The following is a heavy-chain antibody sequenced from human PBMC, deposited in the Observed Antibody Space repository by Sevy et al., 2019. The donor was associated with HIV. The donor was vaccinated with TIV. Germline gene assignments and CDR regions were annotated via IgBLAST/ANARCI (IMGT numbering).Heavy chain of an antibody. CDR1: GFTFSSYG. CDR3: ARAPHYDILTGYXXXXXXV. D-gene: IGHD3-9*01. CDR2: IWYDGSNK. J-gene: IGHJ6*03. V-gene: IGHV3-33*01. Sequence: GGSLRLSCAASGFTFSSYGMHWVRQAPGKGLEWVAVIWYDGSNKYYADSVKGRFTISRDNSKNTLYLQMNSLRAEDXAVYYCARAPHYDILTGYXXXXXXVWGKXTTVTVSS.